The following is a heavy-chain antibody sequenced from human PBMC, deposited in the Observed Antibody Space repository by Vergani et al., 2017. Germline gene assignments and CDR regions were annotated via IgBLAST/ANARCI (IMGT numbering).Heavy chain of an antibody. CDR3: TSRITIFGVALKNPPSDY. J-gene: IGHJ4*02. D-gene: IGHD3-3*01. CDR2: IRSKANSYAT. CDR1: GFTFSGSA. V-gene: IGHV3-73*01. Sequence: EVQLVESGGGLVQPGGSLKLSCAASGFTFSGSAMHWVRQASGKGLEWVGRIRSKANSYATAYAASVKGRFTISRDDSKNTAYLQMNSLKTEDTAVYYCTSRITIFGVALKNPPSDYWGQGTLVTVSS.